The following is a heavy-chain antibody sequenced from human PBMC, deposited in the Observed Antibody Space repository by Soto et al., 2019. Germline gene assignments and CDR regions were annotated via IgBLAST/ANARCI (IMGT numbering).Heavy chain of an antibody. J-gene: IGHJ6*02. V-gene: IGHV1-18*01. CDR3: ARMGDVPYYYYGMDV. D-gene: IGHD3-16*01. CDR2: INGYNGNT. CDR1: GYTFSRSG. Sequence: QVQLVQSGAVVKKPGASVKVSCKASGYTFSRSGISWVRQAPGQGLEWMGWINGYNGNTNYTQKMQGRITMTTDTPTSTAYMELRSLRSDDTAVYYCARMGDVPYYYYGMDVWGQGTTVIVSS.